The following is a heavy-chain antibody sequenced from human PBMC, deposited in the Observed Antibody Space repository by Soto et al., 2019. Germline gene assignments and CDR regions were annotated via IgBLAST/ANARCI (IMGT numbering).Heavy chain of an antibody. CDR2: ISGSGGST. V-gene: IGHV3-23*01. CDR1: GFTFSSYA. CDR3: AKDHDFWSGRRGWFDP. J-gene: IGHJ5*02. Sequence: EVQLLESGGGLVQPGGSLRLSCAASGFTFSSYAMSWVRQAPAKGLECVSAISGSGGSTYYADSVKGRFTISRDNSQNTLYQQMNSLRAEDTAVYYCAKDHDFWSGRRGWFDPWGQGTLVTVSS. D-gene: IGHD3-3*01.